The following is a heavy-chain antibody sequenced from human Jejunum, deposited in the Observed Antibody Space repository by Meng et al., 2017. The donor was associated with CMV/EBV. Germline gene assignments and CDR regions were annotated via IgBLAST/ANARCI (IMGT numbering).Heavy chain of an antibody. CDR2: ISPTSAYI. CDR1: SDG. CDR3: ARRSCTTMFCESRDAFDV. Sequence: SDGMNWVRQAPGKGLEWVSSISPTSAYIYYAESLQGRFTISRDNANNSVYLQLNSLRAEDTAVYYCARRSCTTMFCESRDAFDVWGQGTMVTVSS. V-gene: IGHV3-21*06. D-gene: IGHD3-9*01. J-gene: IGHJ3*01.